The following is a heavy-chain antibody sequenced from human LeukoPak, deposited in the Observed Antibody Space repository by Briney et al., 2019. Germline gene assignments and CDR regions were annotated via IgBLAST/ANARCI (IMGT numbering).Heavy chain of an antibody. CDR3: AREGGGNWFDP. Sequence: GGSLRLSCAASGFTFSSYWMSWVRQAPGKGLEWVANIKQDGSEKYYVDTVKGRFTISRDNAKHSLYLQMNSLRADDTAVYYCAREGGGNWFDPWGQGTLVTVSS. V-gene: IGHV3-7*03. D-gene: IGHD3-16*01. J-gene: IGHJ5*02. CDR2: IKQDGSEK. CDR1: GFTFSSYW.